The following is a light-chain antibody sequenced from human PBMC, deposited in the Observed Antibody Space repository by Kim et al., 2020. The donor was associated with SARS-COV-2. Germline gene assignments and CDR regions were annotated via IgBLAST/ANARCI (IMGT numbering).Light chain of an antibody. CDR3: QAWDSSTAV. V-gene: IGLV3-1*01. CDR2: QDT. J-gene: IGLJ2*01. Sequence: VSPGQTASITCSGDKLGDKYACWYQQKPGQSPVLVIYQDTKRPSGIPERFSGSNSGNTATLTISGTQAMDEADYYCQAWDSSTAVFGGGTQLTVL. CDR1: KLGDKY.